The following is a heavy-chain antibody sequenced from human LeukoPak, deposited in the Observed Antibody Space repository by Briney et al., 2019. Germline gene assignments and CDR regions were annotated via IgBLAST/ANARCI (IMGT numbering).Heavy chain of an antibody. CDR1: GFTVSSNY. J-gene: IGHJ5*02. Sequence: GGPLRLSCAASGFTVSSNYMSWVRQAPGKGLEGVSVIHSGGSTYYADSVKGRFTISRDESKHALYLQMNSLSAVDTGVYYCARDYYDSSGYWFDPWGQGPLVTVSS. V-gene: IGHV3-53*01. D-gene: IGHD3-22*01. CDR2: IHSGGST. CDR3: ARDYYDSSGYWFDP.